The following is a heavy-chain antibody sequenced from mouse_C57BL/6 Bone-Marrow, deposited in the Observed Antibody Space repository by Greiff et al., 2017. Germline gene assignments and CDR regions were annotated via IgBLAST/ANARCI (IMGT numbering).Heavy chain of an antibody. CDR2: INPDSSTI. CDR3: AREDYSGGFAY. V-gene: IGHV4-1*01. J-gene: IGHJ3*01. CDR1: GIDFSRYW. D-gene: IGHD2-12*01. Sequence: EVKVEESGGGLVQPGGSLKLSCAASGIDFSRYWMSWVRRAPGKGLEWIGEINPDSSTINYAPSLKDKFIITRDNAKNTLYLQMSKVRSEDTALYYCAREDYSGGFAYWGQGTLVTVSA.